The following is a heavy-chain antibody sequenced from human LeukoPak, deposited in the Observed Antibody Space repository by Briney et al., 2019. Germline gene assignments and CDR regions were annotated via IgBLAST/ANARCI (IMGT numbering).Heavy chain of an antibody. CDR1: GYSISSGYY. V-gene: IGHV4-38-2*02. J-gene: IGHJ5*02. Sequence: SETLSLTCTVSGYSISSGYYWGWIRQPPGKGLEWIGSIYHSGSTYYNPSLKSRATISVDTSKNQFSLKLSSVTAADTAVYFCARKEGFAGVPAAGTGWFDPWGQGTLVPVSS. D-gene: IGHD6-13*01. CDR2: IYHSGST. CDR3: ARKEGFAGVPAAGTGWFDP.